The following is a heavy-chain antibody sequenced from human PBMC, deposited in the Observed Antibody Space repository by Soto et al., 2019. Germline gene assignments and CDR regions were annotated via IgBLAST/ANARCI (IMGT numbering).Heavy chain of an antibody. V-gene: IGHV3-23*01. J-gene: IGHJ4*02. CDR3: AIGRSALPIFDY. CDR1: GFSFSNYA. CDR2: ISGSGGTT. Sequence: EVQLLESGGGWIQPGGSLRLSCAASGFSFSNYAMNWVRQAPGKGLEWVSFISGSGGTTDYADSVRGRFRLSRDNSKKTVDLEMNSLRPEDTAVYLCAIGRSALPIFDYWGQGVMVTVSS.